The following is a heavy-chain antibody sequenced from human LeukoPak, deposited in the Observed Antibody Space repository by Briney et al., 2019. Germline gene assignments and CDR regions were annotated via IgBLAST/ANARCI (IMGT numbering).Heavy chain of an antibody. D-gene: IGHD3-10*01. CDR1: GYTFTSYY. J-gene: IGHJ4*02. V-gene: IGHV1-46*01. CDR2: INPSGGST. CDR3: AREFRSSGWFGELFKNFDY. Sequence: ASVKVSCKASGYTFTSYYMHWVRQAPGQGLEWMGIINPSGGSTSYAQKFQGRVTMTRDTSTSTVYMELSSLRSEDTAVYYCAREFRSSGWFGELFKNFDYWGQGTLVTVSS.